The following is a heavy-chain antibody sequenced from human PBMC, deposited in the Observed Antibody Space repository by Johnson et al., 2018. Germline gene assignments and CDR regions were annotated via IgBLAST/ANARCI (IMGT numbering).Heavy chain of an antibody. J-gene: IGHJ3*02. CDR2: ISSSGSMK. D-gene: IGHD3-10*01. Sequence: VQLVESGGGLVKPGGSLRLSCEASRFTFSDYYMSWIRQAPGKGLEWLSYISSSGSMKYYVDSVKGRFTISRDNAKKSLYLQMSSLRVEDTALYYCARGNYKDPIDIWGQGTMVTVSS. CDR1: RFTFSDYY. V-gene: IGHV3-11*04. CDR3: ARGNYKDPIDI.